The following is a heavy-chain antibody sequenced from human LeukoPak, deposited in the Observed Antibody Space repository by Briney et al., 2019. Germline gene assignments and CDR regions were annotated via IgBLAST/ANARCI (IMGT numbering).Heavy chain of an antibody. Sequence: SETLSLTCTVSGYSISSGYYWGWIRPPPGKGLGWIGSIYHSGSTYYNPSLKSRVTISVDTSKKQFPLQLSSVTAAYTGIYYCARCPSSYPPLDYYYMDVWGKGTTVTVSS. J-gene: IGHJ6*03. CDR1: GYSISSGYY. CDR3: ARCPSSYPPLDYYYMDV. V-gene: IGHV4-38-2*02. D-gene: IGHD2-2*01. CDR2: IYHSGST.